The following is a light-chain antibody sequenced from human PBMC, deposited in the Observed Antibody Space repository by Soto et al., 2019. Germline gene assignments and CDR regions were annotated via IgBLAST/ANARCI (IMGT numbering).Light chain of an antibody. CDR3: QQYGGSPLVT. V-gene: IGKV3-20*01. Sequence: EIVLTQSPGTLSLSPGERATLSCRASQSVSTSYLAWYQQKPGQAPRLLIYATSSRATGIPDRFSGSGSGTDFTRTISRLKPEDFAVYYCQQYGGSPLVTFGQGTRLEIK. CDR2: ATS. J-gene: IGKJ5*01. CDR1: QSVSTSY.